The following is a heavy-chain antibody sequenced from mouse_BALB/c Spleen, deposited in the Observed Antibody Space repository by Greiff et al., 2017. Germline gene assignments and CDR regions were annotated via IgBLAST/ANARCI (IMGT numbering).Heavy chain of an antibody. V-gene: IGHV1-87*01. J-gene: IGHJ4*01. D-gene: IGHD2-14*01. CDR1: GYTFTSYW. CDR3: ARIGGNYAMDY. Sequence: LVESGAELARPGASVKLSCKASGYTFTSYWMQWVKQRPGQGLEWIGAIYPGDGDTRYTQKFKGKATLTADKSSSTAYMQLSSVASEDSAVYYCARIGGNYAMDYWGEGTSETVSS. CDR2: IYPGDGDT.